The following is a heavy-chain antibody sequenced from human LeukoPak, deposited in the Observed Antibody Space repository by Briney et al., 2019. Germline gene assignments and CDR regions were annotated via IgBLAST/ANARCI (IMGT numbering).Heavy chain of an antibody. CDR1: GDSVSTTTSI. CDR3: SRRRHANNGVDV. V-gene: IGHV6-1*01. CDR2: TYYRSKWNY. J-gene: IGHJ6*02. Sequence: SQTLSLTCAISGDSVSTTTSIWNWIRQSPSRGLEWLGRTYYRSKWNYDYADSVKSRITISPDTSENQFSLQLQFVTPEDSAVYYCSRRRHANNGVDVWGQGTTVTVSS.